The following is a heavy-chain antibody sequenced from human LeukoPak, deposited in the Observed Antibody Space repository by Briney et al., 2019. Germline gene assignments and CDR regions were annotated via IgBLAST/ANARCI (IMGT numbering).Heavy chain of an antibody. Sequence: GESLKISCKRSGYSFTRYWIGWVPQMPGKGLGWSRVIYPVDSDTSYSTPFQAQFTIPATKPSTTAYLQWSSLKASNTPSDYCARNAEGSGAFDIWGQGKMVTVSS. J-gene: IGHJ3*02. D-gene: IGHD3-10*01. CDR2: IYPVDSDT. V-gene: IGHV5-51*04. CDR1: GYSFTRYW. CDR3: ARNAEGSGAFDI.